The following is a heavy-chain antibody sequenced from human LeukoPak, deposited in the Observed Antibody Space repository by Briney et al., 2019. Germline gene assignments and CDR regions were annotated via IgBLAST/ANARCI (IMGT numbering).Heavy chain of an antibody. CDR1: GNSISSGDNY. CDR3: ARAHNYYYYYMDV. V-gene: IGHV4-61*02. J-gene: IGHJ6*03. D-gene: IGHD5-24*01. Sequence: SETLSLTCTVSGNSISSGDNYWSWIRQPAGKGLEWIGRIYTSGSTNCNPSLKSRVTMSVDTSKNQFSLKLSSVTAADTAVYYCARAHNYYYYYMDVWGKGTTVTISS. CDR2: IYTSGST.